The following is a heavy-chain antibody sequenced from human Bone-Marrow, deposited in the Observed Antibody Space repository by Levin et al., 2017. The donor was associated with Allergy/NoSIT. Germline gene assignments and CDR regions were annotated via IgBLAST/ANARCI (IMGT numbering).Heavy chain of an antibody. CDR3: AGDLYYPGIAAAPLRNYYFDY. D-gene: IGHD6-13*01. V-gene: IGHV1-69*13. CDR2: IIPIFGTV. J-gene: IGHJ4*02. CDR1: GGTFSSYA. Sequence: VASVKVSCKASGGTFSSYAISWVRQAPGQGLEWMGGIIPIFGTVNYAQKFQGRVTITADESTSTAYMELSSLRSEDTAVFYCAGDLYYPGIAAAPLRNYYFDYWGQGTLVTVSS.